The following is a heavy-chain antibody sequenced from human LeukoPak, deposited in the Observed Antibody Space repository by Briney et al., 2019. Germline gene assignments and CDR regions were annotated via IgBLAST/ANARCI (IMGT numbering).Heavy chain of an antibody. D-gene: IGHD6-13*01. V-gene: IGHV3-74*01. CDR2: INSDGTIT. CDR1: VLPLSSYC. J-gene: IGHJ3*01. CDR3: AGGISATGGG. Sequence: PGGSLRLSCADSVLPLSSYCTLWVPQAPGKALVWVSRINSDGTITTYADCVEGRFTISRDNAKNTLYLQMNSLRAEDTAVYYCAGGISATGGGWGQGTMVTVSS.